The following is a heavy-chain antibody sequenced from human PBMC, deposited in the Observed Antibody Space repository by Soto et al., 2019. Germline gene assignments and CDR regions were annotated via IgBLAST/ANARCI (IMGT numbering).Heavy chain of an antibody. V-gene: IGHV3-33*06. Sequence: GGSLRLSCGASGFTFSSYGMHWVRQAPGKGLEWVAVIWYDGSNKYYADSVKGRFTISRDNSKNTLYLQMNSLRAEDTAVYYCAKRYCSGGSCPAPYYYYMDVWGKGTTVTVSS. J-gene: IGHJ6*03. D-gene: IGHD2-15*01. CDR3: AKRYCSGGSCPAPYYYYMDV. CDR1: GFTFSSYG. CDR2: IWYDGSNK.